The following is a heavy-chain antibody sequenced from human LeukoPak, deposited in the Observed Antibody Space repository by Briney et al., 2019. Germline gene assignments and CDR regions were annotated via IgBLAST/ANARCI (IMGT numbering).Heavy chain of an antibody. CDR3: ARAGLSRYFDWSSPSGFYYGMDV. D-gene: IGHD3-9*01. CDR1: GYTFAAYG. CDR2: INTDKGDK. J-gene: IGHJ6*02. V-gene: IGHV1-18*01. Sequence: ASVKVSCKAPGYTFAAYGITWVRQAPGQGLEWMGWINTDKGDKKYAQTFQGRVTMTTDTSTSTAYMDLRSLRSDDTAVYYCARAGLSRYFDWSSPSGFYYGMDVWGQGTTVIVSS.